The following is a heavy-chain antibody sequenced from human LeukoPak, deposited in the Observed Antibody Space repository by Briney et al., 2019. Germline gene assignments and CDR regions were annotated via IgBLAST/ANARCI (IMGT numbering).Heavy chain of an antibody. CDR1: RYTSTGYY. CDR3: ARDGTNYGWYDAFDI. CDR2: INPNSGGT. V-gene: IGHV1-2*02. Sequence: ASVKVSCKASRYTSTGYYMHWVRQAPGQGLEWMGWINPNSGGTNYAQKFQGRVTMTRDTSISTAYMELSRLRSDDTAVYYCARDGTNYGWYDAFDIWGQGTMVTVSS. J-gene: IGHJ3*02. D-gene: IGHD4/OR15-4a*01.